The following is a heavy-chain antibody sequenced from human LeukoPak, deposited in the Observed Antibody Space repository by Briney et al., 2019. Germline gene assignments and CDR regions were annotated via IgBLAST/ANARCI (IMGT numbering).Heavy chain of an antibody. Sequence: GASVKVSCKASGYTFTSYGISWVRQAPGQGLEWMGWISAYNGNTNYAQKLQGRVTMTTDTSTSTAYMELRSLRSDDTAVYYCARHYDSSGYYYEDDAFDIWGQGTMVTVSS. CDR3: ARHYDSSGYYYEDDAFDI. CDR1: GYTFTSYG. CDR2: ISAYNGNT. D-gene: IGHD3-22*01. V-gene: IGHV1-18*01. J-gene: IGHJ3*02.